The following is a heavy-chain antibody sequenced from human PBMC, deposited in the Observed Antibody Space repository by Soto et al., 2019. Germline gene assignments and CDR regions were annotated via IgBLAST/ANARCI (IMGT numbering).Heavy chain of an antibody. CDR3: AKINLAVAGNDY. D-gene: IGHD6-19*01. CDR1: GFTFSTYG. CDR2: ISYDGSNK. J-gene: IGHJ4*02. V-gene: IGHV3-30*18. Sequence: PGGSLRLSFTASGFTFSTYGMHRDRKDPGKGQEKVPDISYDGSNKYYADYVKGRFTISRDNSKNTLYLHLNSLRAEDTAVYYCAKINLAVAGNDYWGQGT.